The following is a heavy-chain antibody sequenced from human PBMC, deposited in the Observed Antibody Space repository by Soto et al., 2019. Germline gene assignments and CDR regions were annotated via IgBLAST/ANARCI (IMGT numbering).Heavy chain of an antibody. Sequence: EVHLVESGGGLVQPGGSLRLSCAASGFTFSTYHMNWVRQTPGKGLQWLSYISASGTTIFYADSVRGRFTISRDNAKNSLYLQMNSLRDEDTALYYCARDDLVTSHFDNWGQGTLVTVSS. CDR2: ISASGTTI. D-gene: IGHD2-15*01. J-gene: IGHJ4*02. V-gene: IGHV3-48*02. CDR3: ARDDLVTSHFDN. CDR1: GFTFSTYH.